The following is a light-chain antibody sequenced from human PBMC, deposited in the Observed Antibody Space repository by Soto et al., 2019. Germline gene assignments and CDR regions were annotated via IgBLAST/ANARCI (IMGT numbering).Light chain of an antibody. CDR2: GAS. J-gene: IGKJ1*01. CDR1: QSVDSTF. V-gene: IGKV3-20*01. Sequence: PGERATLSCRASQSVDSTFFAWYQKKPGQAPRLLIYGASKRATGVPDRFSGSGSGTDFTLTISRLEPEDFAVYYCQQYMSSVTFGQGIKVEI. CDR3: QQYMSSVT.